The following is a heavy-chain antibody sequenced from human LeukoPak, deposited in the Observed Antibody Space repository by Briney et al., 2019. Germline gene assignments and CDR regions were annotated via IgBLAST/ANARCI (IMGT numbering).Heavy chain of an antibody. CDR3: ARVGRSSGSYYNVVYYGMDV. D-gene: IGHD3-10*01. J-gene: IGHJ6*02. CDR2: IYSGGST. V-gene: IGHV3-66*01. Sequence: GGSLRLSCAASGFTVSSNYMSWVRQAPGKGLEWVSVIYSGGSTYYADSVKGRLTISRDNSKNTLYLQMNSLRAKDTAVYYCARVGRSSGSYYNVVYYGMDVWGQGTTVTVSS. CDR1: GFTVSSNY.